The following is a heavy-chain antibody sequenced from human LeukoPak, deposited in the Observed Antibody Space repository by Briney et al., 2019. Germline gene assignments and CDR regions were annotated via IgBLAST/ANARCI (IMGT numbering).Heavy chain of an antibody. CDR3: ARGPYSYDSSGAFDI. D-gene: IGHD3-22*01. CDR1: GDSISSGDYY. CDR2: ISSSGST. J-gene: IGHJ3*02. Sequence: SETLSLTCTVSGDSISSGDYYWSWIRQPAGKGLEWIGRISSSGSTNYNPSLKSRVTISVEPSKNQFSLKLSSVTAADTAVYFCARGPYSYDSSGAFDIWGQGTMVTVSS. V-gene: IGHV4-61*02.